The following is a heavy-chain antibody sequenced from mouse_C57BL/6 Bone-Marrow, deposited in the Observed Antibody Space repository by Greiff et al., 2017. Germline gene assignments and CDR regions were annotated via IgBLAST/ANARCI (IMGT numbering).Heavy chain of an antibody. J-gene: IGHJ2*01. CDR2: ISDGGSYT. V-gene: IGHV5-4*01. D-gene: IGHD1-1*01. Sequence: EVQGVESGGGLVKPGGSLKLSCAASGFTFSSYAMSWVRQTPEKRLEWVATISDGGSYTYYPDNVKGRFTISRDNAKNDLYLQMSQLKSEDTAMYYCARDSGPNYYGSGYFANWGQGTTLTVSS. CDR1: GFTFSSYA. CDR3: ARDSGPNYYGSGYFAN.